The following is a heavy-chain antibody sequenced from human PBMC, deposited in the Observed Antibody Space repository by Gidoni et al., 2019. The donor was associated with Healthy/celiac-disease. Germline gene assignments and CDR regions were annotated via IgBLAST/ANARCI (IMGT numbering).Heavy chain of an antibody. CDR1: GFTFSSYA. CDR2: ISGSGGST. CDR3: AKQKIVVVLPIDY. D-gene: IGHD3-22*01. Sequence: EVQLLESGGGLVQPGGSLRLSCAASGFTFSSYAMSWVRQAPGKGLEWVSAISGSGGSTYYADSVKGRFTISRDNSKNTLYLEMNSLRAEDTAVYYCAKQKIVVVLPIDYWGQGTLVTVSS. V-gene: IGHV3-23*01. J-gene: IGHJ4*02.